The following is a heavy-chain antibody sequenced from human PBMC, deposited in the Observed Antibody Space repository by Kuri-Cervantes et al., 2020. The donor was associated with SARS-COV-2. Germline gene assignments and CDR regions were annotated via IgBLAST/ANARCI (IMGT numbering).Heavy chain of an antibody. D-gene: IGHD3-3*01. CDR2: IYHSGST. CDR1: GYSISSGCY. CDR3: ARVKGDDFWSGRQSDAFDI. Sequence: SETLSLTCTVSGYSISSGCYWGWIRQPPEKGLEWIGSIYHSGSTNYNPSLKSRVTMSVDTSKNQFSLKLSSVTAADTAVYYYARVKGDDFWSGRQSDAFDIWGQGTMVTVSS. J-gene: IGHJ3*02. V-gene: IGHV4-38-2*02.